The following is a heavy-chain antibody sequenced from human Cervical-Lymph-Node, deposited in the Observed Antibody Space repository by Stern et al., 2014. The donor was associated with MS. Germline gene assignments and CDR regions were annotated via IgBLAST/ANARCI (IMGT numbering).Heavy chain of an antibody. CDR1: GFTFGRSG. CDR2: ISYGGSDQ. V-gene: IGHV3-30*18. J-gene: IGHJ1*01. CDR3: AKDSSYSSGWSEYLQD. D-gene: IGHD6-19*01. Sequence: VQLVESGGGVVQPGRSLRLSCAASGFTFGRSGMHWVRQTPGKGLEWVAVISYGGSDQSYADSVKGRFTISRDNSKNTLYLQMNSLRPEDTAVYYCAKDSSYSSGWSEYLQDWGQGTLVTVSS.